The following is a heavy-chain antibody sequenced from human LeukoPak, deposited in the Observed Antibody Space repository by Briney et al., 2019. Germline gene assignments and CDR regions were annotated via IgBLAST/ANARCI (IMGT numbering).Heavy chain of an antibody. CDR1: GYTFTSYG. CDR2: ISAYNGNT. D-gene: IGHD2-2*01. V-gene: IGHV1-18*01. Sequence: ASVKVSCKASGYTFTSYGISWVRQAPGQGLEWMGWISAYNGNTNYAQKLQGRATMTTDTSTSTAYMELRSLRSDDTAVYYCARDGAPYCSSTSCYYFDYWGQGTLVTVPS. J-gene: IGHJ4*02. CDR3: ARDGAPYCSSTSCYYFDY.